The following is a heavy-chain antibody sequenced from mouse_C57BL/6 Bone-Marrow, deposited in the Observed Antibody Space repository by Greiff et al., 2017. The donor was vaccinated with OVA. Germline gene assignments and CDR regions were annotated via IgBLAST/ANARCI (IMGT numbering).Heavy chain of an antibody. CDR3: ARADYYGSSYDAMDY. CDR1: GYTFTDYY. D-gene: IGHD1-1*01. Sequence: QVQLQQSGAELVRPGASVKLSCKASGYTFTDYYINWVKQRPGQGLEWIARIYPGSGNTYYNEKFKGTATLTAEKSSSTAYMQLSSLTSEDSAVYFCARADYYGSSYDAMDYWGQGTSVTGSS. CDR2: IYPGSGNT. V-gene: IGHV1-76*01. J-gene: IGHJ4*01.